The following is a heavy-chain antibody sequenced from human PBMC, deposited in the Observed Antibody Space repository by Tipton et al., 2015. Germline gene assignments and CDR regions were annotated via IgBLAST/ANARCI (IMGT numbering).Heavy chain of an antibody. Sequence: TLSLTCTVSGGSISSISWWTWVRQPPNKGLEWIGQIFHSADTNYSPSLRGRVTMSVDTSKGHFSLRPTSVTAADTAIYYCARRSLVGNWGLDSWGQGVLVTVSS. D-gene: IGHD7-27*01. CDR1: GGSISSISW. J-gene: IGHJ4*02. V-gene: IGHV4-4*02. CDR2: IFHSADT. CDR3: ARRSLVGNWGLDS.